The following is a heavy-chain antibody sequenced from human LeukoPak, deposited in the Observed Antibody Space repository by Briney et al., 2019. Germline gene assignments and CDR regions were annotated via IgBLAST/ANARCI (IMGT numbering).Heavy chain of an antibody. CDR2: INHSGST. J-gene: IGHJ4*02. Sequence: PSETLSLTCAVYGGSFSGYYWSWIRQPPGKGLEWIGEINHSGSTNYNPSLKSRVTISVDTSKNQFSLKLSSVTAADTAVYYCARRCAYFDWLLYVVGYFDYWGQGTLVTVSS. CDR3: ARRCAYFDWLLYVVGYFDY. D-gene: IGHD3-9*01. CDR1: GGSFSGYY. V-gene: IGHV4-34*01.